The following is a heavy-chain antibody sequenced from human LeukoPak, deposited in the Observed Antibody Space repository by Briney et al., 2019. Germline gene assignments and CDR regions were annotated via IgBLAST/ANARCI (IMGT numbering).Heavy chain of an antibody. CDR1: GGSISSSSYY. V-gene: IGHV4-39*01. CDR3: ARLSTTKTGPEY. CDR2: IYYSGGT. Sequence: SSETLSLTCTVSGGSISSSSYYWGWIRQPPGKGLEWIGSIYYSGGTYYNPSLKGRVTISVDTSKNQFSLKLSSVTAADTAVYYCARLSTTKTGPEYWGQRTLVTVSS. D-gene: IGHD4-17*01. J-gene: IGHJ4*02.